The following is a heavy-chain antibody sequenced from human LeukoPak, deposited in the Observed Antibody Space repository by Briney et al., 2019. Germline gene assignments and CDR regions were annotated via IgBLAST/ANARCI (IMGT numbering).Heavy chain of an antibody. CDR3: ARHVRQSYYDSSAYYN. Sequence: GESLKISCKGSGYSFTTYWIAWVRQMPGKGLEWMGIIYPGDSDTRYSPSFQGQVTISADKSISTAYLQWRSLKASDTAMYYCARHVRQSYYDSSAYYNWGQGTLVTVSS. CDR2: IYPGDSDT. D-gene: IGHD3-22*01. J-gene: IGHJ4*02. CDR1: GYSFTTYW. V-gene: IGHV5-51*01.